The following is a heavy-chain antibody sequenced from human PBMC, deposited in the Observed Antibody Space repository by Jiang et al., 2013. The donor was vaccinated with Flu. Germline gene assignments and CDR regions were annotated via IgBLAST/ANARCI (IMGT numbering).Heavy chain of an antibody. Sequence: KPTQTLTLTCTFSGFSLSTSGMCVSWIRQPPGKALEWLARIDLDDDKYYSTSLKTRLTISKDTSKNQVVLTMTNMDPVDTATYYCARTRIAATAHDAFDIWGQGTMVTVSS. CDR2: IDLDDDK. V-gene: IGHV2-70*11. D-gene: IGHD2-15*01. CDR1: GFSLSTSGMC. CDR3: ARTRIAATAHDAFDI. J-gene: IGHJ3*02.